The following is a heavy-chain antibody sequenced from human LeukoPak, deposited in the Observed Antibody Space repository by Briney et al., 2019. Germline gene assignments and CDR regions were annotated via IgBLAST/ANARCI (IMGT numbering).Heavy chain of an antibody. V-gene: IGHV4-34*01. J-gene: IGHJ4*02. Sequence: PSETLSLTCAVYVGSSSGYYWSWIRQPPGKGLEWSGEINHSGSTNYNPSLKSRVTISVDTSKNQFSLKLSSVTAADTAVYYCATKDVAAAGTLYYFDYWGQGTLVTVSS. CDR2: INHSGST. CDR3: ATKDVAAAGTLYYFDY. D-gene: IGHD6-13*01. CDR1: VGSSSGYY.